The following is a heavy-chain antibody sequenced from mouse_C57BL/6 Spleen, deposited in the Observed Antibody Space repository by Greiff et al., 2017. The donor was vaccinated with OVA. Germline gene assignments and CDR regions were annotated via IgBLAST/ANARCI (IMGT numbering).Heavy chain of an antibody. CDR2: IRNKANNHAT. CDR1: GFTFSDAW. CDR3: TRDIYYGSSYYFDY. V-gene: IGHV6-6*01. J-gene: IGHJ2*01. D-gene: IGHD1-1*01. Sequence: EVMLVESGGGLVQPGGSMKLSCAASGFTFSDAWMDWVRQSPEKGLEWVAEIRNKANNHATYYAESVKGRFTISRDDSKSSVYLQMNSLRAEDTGIYYCTRDIYYGSSYYFDYWGQGTTLTVSS.